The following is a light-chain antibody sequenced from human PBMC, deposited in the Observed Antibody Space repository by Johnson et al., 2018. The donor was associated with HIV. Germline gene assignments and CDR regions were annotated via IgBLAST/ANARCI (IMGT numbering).Light chain of an antibody. J-gene: IGLJ1*01. CDR3: GTCASSLSAYV. V-gene: IGLV1-51*02. CDR1: SSNIGKNY. CDR2: ENN. Sequence: QSVLTQPPSVSAAPGQRVTISCSGSSSNIGKNYVSWYQQLPGTAPKLLIYENNKRPSGIPDRFSGSKSGTSATLGITGLQTENEADYYCGTCASSLSAYVFGIGTKVTVL.